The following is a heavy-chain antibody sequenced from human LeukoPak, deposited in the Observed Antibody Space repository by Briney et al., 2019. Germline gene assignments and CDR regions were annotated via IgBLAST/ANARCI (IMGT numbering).Heavy chain of an antibody. CDR1: GYTFTSYY. J-gene: IGHJ6*02. Sequence: ASVKVSCKASGYTFTSYYMHWVRQAPGQGLEWMGIINPSGGSTSYAQKFQGRVTMTRDTSTSTVYMELSSLRSEDTAVYYCAREYSSSSSAVAYYYGMDVWGQGTTVTVSS. CDR2: INPSGGST. V-gene: IGHV1-46*01. CDR3: AREYSSSSSAVAYYYGMDV. D-gene: IGHD6-6*01.